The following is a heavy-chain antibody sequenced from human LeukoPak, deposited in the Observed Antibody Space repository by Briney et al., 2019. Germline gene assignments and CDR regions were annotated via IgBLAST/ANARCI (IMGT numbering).Heavy chain of an antibody. D-gene: IGHD6-19*01. CDR2: MNPNSGNT. CDR1: GYTFTSYD. Sequence: GASVKVSCKASGYTFTSYDINWVRQATGQGLEWMGWMNPNSGNTGYAQKFQGRVTITRNTSISTAYMELSSLRSDDMAVYYCARVVRYSSGPLTDLLPYYFDYWGQGTLVTVSS. CDR3: ARVVRYSSGPLTDLLPYYFDY. V-gene: IGHV1-8*03. J-gene: IGHJ4*02.